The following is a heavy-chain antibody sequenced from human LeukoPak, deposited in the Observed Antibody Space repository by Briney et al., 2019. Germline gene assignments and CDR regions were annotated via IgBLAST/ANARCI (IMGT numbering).Heavy chain of an antibody. CDR3: AKDRRLTRIRAPGAFDI. CDR1: GFTFSSYA. D-gene: IGHD1-14*01. V-gene: IGHV3-23*01. CDR2: ISGSGGST. Sequence: GGSLRLSCAAAGFTFSSYAMSWVRQAPGMGLVWVSAISGSGGSTYYADSVRGRFTISRDNSKNTLYLQMNSLRAEDTAVYYCAKDRRLTRIRAPGAFDIWGQGTMVTVSS. J-gene: IGHJ3*02.